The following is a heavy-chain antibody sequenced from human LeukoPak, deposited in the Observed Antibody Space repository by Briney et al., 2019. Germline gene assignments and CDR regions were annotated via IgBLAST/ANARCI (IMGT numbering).Heavy chain of an antibody. J-gene: IGHJ4*02. Sequence: SGPTLVKPTQPLTLTCTFSGFSLSTSGVGVGVGWIRQPPGKALEWLALIYWDDNKRYSPSLKSRLTITKDTSKNQVVLTMTNMDPVDTATYSCAHRRFDTSTYSSAYFDYWGQGTLVTVSS. CDR2: IYWDDNK. V-gene: IGHV2-5*02. CDR3: AHRRFDTSTYSSAYFDY. D-gene: IGHD3-22*01. CDR1: GFSLSTSGVGVG.